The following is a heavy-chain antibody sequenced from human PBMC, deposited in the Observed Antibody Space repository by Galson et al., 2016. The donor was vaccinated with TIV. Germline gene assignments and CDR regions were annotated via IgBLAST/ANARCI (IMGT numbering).Heavy chain of an antibody. V-gene: IGHV1-69*04. D-gene: IGHD3-9*01. Sequence: SVKVSCKASGGTFSRNTISWVRQAPGQGLEWMGRIIPILGLGSSAQKFQGRVTITADKSTTTVYMELSSLRSDDTALYYCARDYDLLTGHSSFDCWGQGTVVTVSS. J-gene: IGHJ4*02. CDR1: GGTFSRNT. CDR3: ARDYDLLTGHSSFDC. CDR2: IIPILGLG.